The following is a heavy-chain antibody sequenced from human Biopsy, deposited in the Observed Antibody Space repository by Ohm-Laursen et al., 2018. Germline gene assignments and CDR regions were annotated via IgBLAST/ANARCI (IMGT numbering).Heavy chain of an antibody. V-gene: IGHV3-9*01. Sequence: SLRLSCSASGFNFDDFAMHWVRQTPGKGLGWVSGISWNSGRIAYADSVKGRFTISRGNAKNSLYLQMNSLRAEDTALYYCAKGQAPDGYNYAFDIWGQGTMLTVSS. D-gene: IGHD5-24*01. J-gene: IGHJ3*02. CDR3: AKGQAPDGYNYAFDI. CDR1: GFNFDDFA. CDR2: ISWNSGRI.